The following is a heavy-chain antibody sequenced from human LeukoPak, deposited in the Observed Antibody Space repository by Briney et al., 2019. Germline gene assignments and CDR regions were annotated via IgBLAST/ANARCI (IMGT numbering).Heavy chain of an antibody. D-gene: IGHD1-20*01. CDR2: IYYSGIT. CDR1: GGSISSYY. J-gene: IGHJ4*02. V-gene: IGHV4-59*01. CDR3: ARGRNWNDSYFDY. Sequence: SETLSLTCTVSGGSISSYYWSWIRQPPGKGLEWIGYIYYSGITNYNPSLKSRITISVDTSKNQFSLKLSSVTAADTAVYYCARGRNWNDSYFDYWGQGTLVTVSS.